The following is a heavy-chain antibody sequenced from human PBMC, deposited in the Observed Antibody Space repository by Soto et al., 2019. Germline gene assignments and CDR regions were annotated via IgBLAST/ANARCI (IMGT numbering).Heavy chain of an antibody. Sequence: PGGSLRLSCAASGFTFSDYYMNWVRQAPGKGLEWVSSISSSSTIYYADSVKGRFTISRDNAKNSLYLQMNSLRAEDTAVYYASSGYYYVSPPVDYWGQGTLVTVSS. V-gene: IGHV3-11*04. CDR2: ISSSSTI. CDR3: SSGYYYVSPPVDY. D-gene: IGHD3-22*01. J-gene: IGHJ4*02. CDR1: GFTFSDYY.